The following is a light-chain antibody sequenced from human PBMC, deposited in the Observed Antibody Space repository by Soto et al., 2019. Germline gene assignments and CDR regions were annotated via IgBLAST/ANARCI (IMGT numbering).Light chain of an antibody. CDR1: TSNIGAGYD. Sequence: SVLTQPPSVSGAPGQRATISCNGRTSNIGAGYDAQWYQQLPGAAPKVLIYGDNNRPSGVPARFSVSKSGNTASLTISGLQAEDEADYYCVSYTTSASYVFGTGTKVTVL. CDR2: GDN. CDR3: VSYTTSASYV. J-gene: IGLJ1*01. V-gene: IGLV1-40*01.